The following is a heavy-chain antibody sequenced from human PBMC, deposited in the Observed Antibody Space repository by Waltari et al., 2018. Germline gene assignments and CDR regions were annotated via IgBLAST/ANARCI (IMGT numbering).Heavy chain of an antibody. CDR2: FDPKESER. V-gene: IGHV1-24*01. D-gene: IGHD1-26*01. Sequence: QVQLVQSGAEVKKPGASVKVSCWVCGYSLSDLSVHWVRQAPGKGLEWVGGFDPKESERVYEERVQGRVTMTEDTSRDTAYLEVDRLNFYDTAVFYCATAHRYSGTYRFDYWGQGTLVAVSS. CDR1: GYSLSDLS. CDR3: ATAHRYSGTYRFDY. J-gene: IGHJ4*02.